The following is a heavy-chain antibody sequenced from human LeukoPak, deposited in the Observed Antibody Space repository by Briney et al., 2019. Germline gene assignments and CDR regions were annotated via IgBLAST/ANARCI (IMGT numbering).Heavy chain of an antibody. V-gene: IGHV4-39*07. J-gene: IGHJ4*02. CDR2: MYYSGST. D-gene: IGHD2-15*01. CDR3: AKSHGWWSFDY. Sequence: SETLSLTCNVSGGSISSNEYYWGWIRQPPGKGLEWIANMYYSGSTSYNPSLRSRVTISVDTSKNQFSLKLSSVTAADTAVYYCAKSHGWWSFDYWGQGTLVTVSS. CDR1: GGSISSNEYY.